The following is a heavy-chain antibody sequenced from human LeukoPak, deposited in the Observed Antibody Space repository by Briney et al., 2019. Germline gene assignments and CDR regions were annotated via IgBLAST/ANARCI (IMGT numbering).Heavy chain of an antibody. CDR2: IHTSGST. D-gene: IGHD6-6*01. CDR1: GGSIGSYY. Sequence: SETLSLTCTVSGGSIGSYYWSWIRQPAGEGLEWIGRIHTSGSTNYNPSLKSRVTMSVDTSKKQFSLKLSSVTAADTAVYYCATPSSMGDAFDIWGQGTMVTVSS. V-gene: IGHV4-4*07. CDR3: ATPSSMGDAFDI. J-gene: IGHJ3*02.